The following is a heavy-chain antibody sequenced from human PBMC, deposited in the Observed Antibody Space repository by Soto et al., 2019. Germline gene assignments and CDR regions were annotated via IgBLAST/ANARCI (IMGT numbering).Heavy chain of an antibody. CDR2: ISAYNGNT. J-gene: IGHJ6*02. Sequence: ASVQVSCKASRYTFTSYGINWVRQAPGQGLEWMGWISAYNGNTNYAQKLQGRVTMTTDTSTSTAYMELRSLRSDGTAVYYCARDTNQRWVDYYYGMDVWGQGTTVTVSS. CDR3: ARDTNQRWVDYYYGMDV. D-gene: IGHD2-8*01. CDR1: RYTFTSYG. V-gene: IGHV1-18*01.